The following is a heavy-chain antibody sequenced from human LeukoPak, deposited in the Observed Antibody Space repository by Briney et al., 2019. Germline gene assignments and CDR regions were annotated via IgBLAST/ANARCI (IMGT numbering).Heavy chain of an antibody. CDR1: GFPFSTYG. CDR2: ITSSSSSI. CDR3: ARDLAWGAY. D-gene: IGHD4/OR15-4a*01. Sequence: AGGSLRLSCAISGFPFSTYGMHWVRRAPGKGLEWVSSITSSSSSIYSADSVKGRLTISRDNAKNSLYLEMNGLRDEDTAVYYCARDLAWGAYWGQGTLVTVSS. V-gene: IGHV3-21*01. J-gene: IGHJ4*02.